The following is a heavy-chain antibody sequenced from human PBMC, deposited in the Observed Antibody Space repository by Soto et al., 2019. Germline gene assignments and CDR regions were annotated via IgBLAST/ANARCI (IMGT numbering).Heavy chain of an antibody. Sequence: QVQLVESGGGVVQPGRSVRLSCAASGFTFSSYAMHWVLQAPGKGLEWVAVISYDGSNKYYADSVKGRFTISRDNSKNTLYLQMNSLRAEDTAVYYCARDAYCSSTSCYYYSMDVWGQGTTVTVSS. CDR1: GFTFSSYA. CDR3: ARDAYCSSTSCYYYSMDV. V-gene: IGHV3-30-3*01. D-gene: IGHD2-2*01. CDR2: ISYDGSNK. J-gene: IGHJ6*02.